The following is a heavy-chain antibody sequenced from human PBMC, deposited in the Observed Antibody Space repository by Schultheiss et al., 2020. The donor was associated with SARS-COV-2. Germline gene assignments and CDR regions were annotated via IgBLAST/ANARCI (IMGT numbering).Heavy chain of an antibody. CDR2: ISYDGSNK. J-gene: IGHJ4*02. CDR1: GFTFSSYS. V-gene: IGHV3-30*03. D-gene: IGHD3-16*02. Sequence: GGSLRLSCAASGFTFSSYSMNWVRQAPGKGLDWVAVISYDGSNKYYADSVKGRFTISRDNSKNTLYLQMNSLRAEDTAVYYCARGEDLRLGELSLNGFDYWGQGALVTVSS. CDR3: ARGEDLRLGELSLNGFDY.